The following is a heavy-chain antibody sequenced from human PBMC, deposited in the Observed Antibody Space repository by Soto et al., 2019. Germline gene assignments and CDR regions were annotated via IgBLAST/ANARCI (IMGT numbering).Heavy chain of an antibody. Sequence: QVQLQESGPGLVKPSETLSLTCTVSGGSVSSGSYYWSWIRQPPGKGLEWIGYIYYSGSTHYNPSLTSRVTISVYTSKTQFSLKLSSVTAADTAVYSCARLDRITIFGVVTTASYYFDYWGQGTLVTVSS. CDR1: GGSVSSGSYY. D-gene: IGHD3-3*01. CDR3: ARLDRITIFGVVTTASYYFDY. V-gene: IGHV4-61*01. CDR2: IYYSGST. J-gene: IGHJ4*02.